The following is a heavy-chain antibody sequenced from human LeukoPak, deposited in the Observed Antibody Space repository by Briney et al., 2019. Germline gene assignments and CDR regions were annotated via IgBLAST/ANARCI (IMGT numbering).Heavy chain of an antibody. CDR2: INPKNAGT. CDR1: GYTFTRHY. D-gene: IGHD6-13*01. J-gene: IGHJ4*02. V-gene: IGHV1-2*02. Sequence: GASVKVSCKASGYTFTRHYIHWVRQAPGQGLEWMGWINPKNAGTNYAQKFQGRVTMTRDTSTGTAYMELSRLRSDDTAVYYCARTLYIAAAPGGFDYWGQGTLVAVSS. CDR3: ARTLYIAAAPGGFDY.